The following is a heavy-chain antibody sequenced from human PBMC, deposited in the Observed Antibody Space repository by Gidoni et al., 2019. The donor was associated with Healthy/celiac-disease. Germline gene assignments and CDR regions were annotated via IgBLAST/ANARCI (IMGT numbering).Heavy chain of an antibody. CDR3: ARDSYYDYVWGSYPLDY. J-gene: IGHJ4*02. V-gene: IGHV3-21*01. CDR1: GCTFSSYS. Sequence: EVQLVESGGGLVKPGGSLRLSCAASGCTFSSYSMNWVRQAPGKGLEWVSSISSSSSYIYYADSVKGRFTISRDNAKNSLYLQMNSLRAEDTAVYYCARDSYYDYVWGSYPLDYWGQGTLVTVSS. D-gene: IGHD3-16*02. CDR2: ISSSSSYI.